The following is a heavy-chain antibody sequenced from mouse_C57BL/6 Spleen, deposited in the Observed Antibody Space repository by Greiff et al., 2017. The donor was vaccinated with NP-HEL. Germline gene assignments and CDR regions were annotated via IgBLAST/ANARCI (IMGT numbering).Heavy chain of an antibody. CDR2: ISSGSSTI. CDR1: GFTFSDYG. V-gene: IGHV5-17*01. D-gene: IGHD2-1*01. CDR3: ARRIYYGNYESAMDY. Sequence: EVMLVESGGGLVKPGGSLKLSCAASGFTFSDYGMHWVRPAPETGLEWVAYISSGSSTIYYADTVKGRFTISRDNAKNTLFLQMTSLRSEDTAMYYCARRIYYGNYESAMDYWGQGTSVTVSS. J-gene: IGHJ4*01.